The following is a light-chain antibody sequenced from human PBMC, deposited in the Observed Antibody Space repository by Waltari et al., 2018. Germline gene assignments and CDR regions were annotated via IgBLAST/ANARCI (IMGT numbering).Light chain of an antibody. CDR3: HSYDSSLTAVV. V-gene: IGLV1-40*01. J-gene: IGLJ2*01. CDR2: SNN. Sequence: QSVLTQPPSVSGAPGQRVTISCTGSRSTIGAGYDVHWYQQLPGTAPKFLISSNNNRPSGVPDRFSGSTSGTSASLAITGLQAEDEADYYCHSYDSSLTAVVFGGGTKLTVL. CDR1: RSTIGAGYD.